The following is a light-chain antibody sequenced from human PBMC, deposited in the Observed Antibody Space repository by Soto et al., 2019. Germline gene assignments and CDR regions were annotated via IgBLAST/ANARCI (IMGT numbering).Light chain of an antibody. CDR3: QQRADWPIT. CDR1: QSVYNNY. V-gene: IGKV3-11*01. J-gene: IGKJ5*01. CDR2: GAS. Sequence: IVLTQSPGTLSLSPGERATLSCRASQSVYNNYIAWYQQKPGQAPRTVIYGASIRATGIPARFSGSGSGTDFTLTISSLEPDDFAVYYCQQRADWPITFGQGTRLAIK.